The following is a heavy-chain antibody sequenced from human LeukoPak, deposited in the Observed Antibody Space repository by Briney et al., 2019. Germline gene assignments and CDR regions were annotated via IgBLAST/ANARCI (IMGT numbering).Heavy chain of an antibody. J-gene: IGHJ6*03. CDR3: ARHFRYYYYYMDV. Sequence: SETLSLTCTVSGCSISSYYWSWIRQPPGKGLEWIGYIYTSGSTNYNPSLKSRVTISVDTSKNQFSLKLSSVTAADTAVYYCARHFRYYYYYMDVWGKGTTVTVSS. D-gene: IGHD3-3*02. V-gene: IGHV4-4*09. CDR1: GCSISSYY. CDR2: IYTSGST.